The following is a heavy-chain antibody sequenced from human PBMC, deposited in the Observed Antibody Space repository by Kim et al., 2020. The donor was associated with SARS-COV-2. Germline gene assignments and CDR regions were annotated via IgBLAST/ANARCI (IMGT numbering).Heavy chain of an antibody. V-gene: IGHV3-23*01. D-gene: IGHD5-12*01. Sequence: DDITYYAESVKGRFTVSRDSARNTVYLQMNSVRADDTAVYYCVKGAWRDFGGPGTRVTVSS. CDR3: VKGAWRDF. CDR2: DDIT. J-gene: IGHJ4*02.